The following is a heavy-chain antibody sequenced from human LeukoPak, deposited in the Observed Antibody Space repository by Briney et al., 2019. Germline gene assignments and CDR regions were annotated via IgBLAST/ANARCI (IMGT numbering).Heavy chain of an antibody. CDR3: ASKRFGPFDY. CDR2: IWYDGSNK. CDR1: GFTFSSYG. V-gene: IGHV3-33*01. Sequence: GGSLRLSCAASGFTFSSYGMHWVRQAPGKGLEWVAVIWYDGSNKYYADSVKGQFTISRDNSKNTLYLQMNSLRAEDTAVYYCASKRFGPFDYWGQGTLVTVSS. D-gene: IGHD3-16*01. J-gene: IGHJ4*02.